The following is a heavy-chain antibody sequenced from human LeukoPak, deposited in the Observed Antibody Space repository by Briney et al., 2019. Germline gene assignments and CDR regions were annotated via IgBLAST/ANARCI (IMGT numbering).Heavy chain of an antibody. D-gene: IGHD4-17*01. CDR3: ARVSDYGDYQWGDAFDI. CDR2: IYYSGST. CDR1: GGSISSGDYY. J-gene: IGHJ3*02. V-gene: IGHV4-61*08. Sequence: SETLSLTCTVSGGSISSGDYYWSWIRQPPGKGLEWIGYIYYSGSTNYNPSLKSRVTMSVDTSKNQFSLKLSSVTAADTAVYYCARVSDYGDYQWGDAFDIWGQGTMVTVSS.